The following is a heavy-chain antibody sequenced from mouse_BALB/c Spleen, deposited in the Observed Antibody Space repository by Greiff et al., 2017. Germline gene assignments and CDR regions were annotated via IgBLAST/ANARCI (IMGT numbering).Heavy chain of an antibody. CDR2: IYPGRGNT. CDR3: TRPRDHAMDY. Sequence: QVQLQQSGPELVKPGASVKISCKASGFTFTDYYINWVKQKPGQGLEWIGRIYPGRGNTKYTEKFKGKATFTVDTSSSTASMQLNSLTSEDTAVYFCTRPRDHAMDYWGQGTSVTVSS. CDR1: GFTFTDYY. V-gene: IGHV1-84*02. J-gene: IGHJ4*01.